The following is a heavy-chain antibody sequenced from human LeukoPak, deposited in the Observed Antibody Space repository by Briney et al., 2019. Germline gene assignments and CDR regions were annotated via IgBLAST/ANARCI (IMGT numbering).Heavy chain of an antibody. J-gene: IGHJ3*02. CDR3: ARGDYGDYVEAFDI. Sequence: GGSLRLSCAASGFTFSSYAMPWVRQAPGKGLEWVAVIWYDGSNKYYADSVKGRFTISRDNSKNTLYLQMNSLRAEDTAVYYCARGDYGDYVEAFDIWGQGTMVTVSS. CDR1: GFTFSSYA. D-gene: IGHD4-17*01. V-gene: IGHV3-33*08. CDR2: IWYDGSNK.